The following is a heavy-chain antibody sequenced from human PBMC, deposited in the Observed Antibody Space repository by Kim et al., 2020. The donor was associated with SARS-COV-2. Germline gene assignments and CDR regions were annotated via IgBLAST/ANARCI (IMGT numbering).Heavy chain of an antibody. J-gene: IGHJ4*02. V-gene: IGHV3-21*01. CDR3: AIHTYSGYDGSLDY. D-gene: IGHD5-12*01. Sequence: GGSLRLSCAPSGFAFSIYTMSWLRRAPGKGLEWVSAIDSSRTHISFADSLKGRVTVARDNRKDSLYLQMNSLRAEDTAVYYCAIHTYSGYDGSLDYLGQGALVPVSA. CDR2: IDSSRTHI. CDR1: GFAFSIYT.